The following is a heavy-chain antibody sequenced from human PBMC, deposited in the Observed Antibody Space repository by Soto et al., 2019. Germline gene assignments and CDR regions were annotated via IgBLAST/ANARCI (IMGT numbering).Heavy chain of an antibody. J-gene: IGHJ4*02. CDR1: GGTFSSYA. CDR2: MNPNSGNT. D-gene: IGHD3-22*01. Sequence: GASVKVSCKASGGTFSSYAISWVRQAPGQGLEWMGWMNPNSGNTGYAQKFQGRVTMTRNTSISTAYMELSSLRSEDTAVYYCARGKTYYYDSSGYYYDHERFDYWGQGTLVTVSS. V-gene: IGHV1-8*02. CDR3: ARGKTYYYDSSGYYYDHERFDY.